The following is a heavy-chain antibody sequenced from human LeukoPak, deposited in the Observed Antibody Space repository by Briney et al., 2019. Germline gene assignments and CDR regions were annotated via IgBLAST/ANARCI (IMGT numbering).Heavy chain of an antibody. CDR2: ISWNSGSI. D-gene: IGHD1-26*01. Sequence: PGGSLRLSCAASGFTFDDYAMHWVRQAPGKGLEWVSGISWNSGSIGYADSVKGRFTISRDNAKNSLYLQMNSLRAEDTALYYCAKDGLVGATAFDIWGQGTMVTVSS. CDR1: GFTFDDYA. CDR3: AKDGLVGATAFDI. V-gene: IGHV3-9*01. J-gene: IGHJ3*02.